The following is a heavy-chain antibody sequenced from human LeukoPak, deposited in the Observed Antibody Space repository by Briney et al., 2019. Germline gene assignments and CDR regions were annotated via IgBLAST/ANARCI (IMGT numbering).Heavy chain of an antibody. D-gene: IGHD1-1*01. CDR3: ARVSWSPGTSYYYMDV. V-gene: IGHV4-59*01. J-gene: IGHJ6*03. Sequence: SETLSLTCTVSGGSISSYYWSWIRQPPGKGLEWIGYIHYSGTTNYNPSLKSRVTISVDTSKNQFSLKLSSVTAADTAVYFCARVSWSPGTSYYYMDVWGKGTTVTVSS. CDR2: IHYSGTT. CDR1: GGSISSYY.